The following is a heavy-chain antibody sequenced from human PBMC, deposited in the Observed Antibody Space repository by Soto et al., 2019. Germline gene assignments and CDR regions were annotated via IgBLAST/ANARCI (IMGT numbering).Heavy chain of an antibody. V-gene: IGHV3-9*01. CDR3: AKEKGFGGVRKGTDV. Sequence: EVQLVESGGGLVQPGRSLRLSCAASGFTFDDYAMHWVRQAPGKGLEWVSGINWNSGSIGYADSVKGRFTISRDNAKNSLYLQMNSLRTEDTALYYCAKEKGFGGVRKGTDVWGQGTTVTVSS. J-gene: IGHJ6*02. CDR2: INWNSGSI. CDR1: GFTFDDYA. D-gene: IGHD3-16*01.